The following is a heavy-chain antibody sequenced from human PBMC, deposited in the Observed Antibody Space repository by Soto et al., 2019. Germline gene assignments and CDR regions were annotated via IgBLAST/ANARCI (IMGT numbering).Heavy chain of an antibody. CDR1: GFTFSSYS. CDR3: ARDPRVYTSWGDWFDP. J-gene: IGHJ5*02. D-gene: IGHD3-16*01. CDR2: ISSSSSYI. V-gene: IGHV3-21*01. Sequence: EVQLMESGGGLVKPGGSLRLSCAASGFTFSSYSMNWVRQAPGKGLESVSSISSSSSYIYYADSVKGRFTISRDNAKNSLYLQMNSLRAEDTAVYYCARDPRVYTSWGDWFDPWGQGTLVTVSS.